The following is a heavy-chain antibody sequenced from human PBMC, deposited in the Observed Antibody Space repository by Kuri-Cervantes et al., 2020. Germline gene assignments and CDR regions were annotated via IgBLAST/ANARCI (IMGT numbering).Heavy chain of an antibody. Sequence: GGSLRLSCTVSGFTFSSYDMSWVRQAPGKGLEWISGISGSGGTTYYVDSVKGRFTISRDNSKNTLYLQTNSLRAEDTAVYYCARDLVVVPAATYGMDVWGQGTTVTVSS. CDR1: GFTFSSYD. CDR2: ISGSGGTT. CDR3: ARDLVVVPAATYGMDV. V-gene: IGHV3-23*01. J-gene: IGHJ6*02. D-gene: IGHD2-2*01.